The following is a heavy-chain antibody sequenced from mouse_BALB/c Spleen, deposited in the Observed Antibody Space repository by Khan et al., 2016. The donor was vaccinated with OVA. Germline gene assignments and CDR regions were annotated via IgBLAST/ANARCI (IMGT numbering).Heavy chain of an antibody. D-gene: IGHD1-1*01. V-gene: IGHV2-3*01. CDR3: ALYYYGRAWFAY. J-gene: IGHJ3*01. CDR2: IWGDGST. CDR1: GFSLTSYG. Sequence: QVQLKESGPGLVAPSQSLYITCTVSGFSLTSYGVGWVRQPPGKGLEWLGVIWGDGSTNYHSALISRLNINKDNSKSQVFLKLNSLQTDDTATYYCALYYYGRAWFAYWGQGTLVTVSA.